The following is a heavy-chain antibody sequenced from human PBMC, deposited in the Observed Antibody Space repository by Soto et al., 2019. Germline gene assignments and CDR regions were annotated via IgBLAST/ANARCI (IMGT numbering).Heavy chain of an antibody. D-gene: IGHD6-13*01. Sequence: ASVKVSCKASGGTFSSYAISWVRQAPGQGLEWMGGIIPIFGTANYAQKFQGRVTITADESTSTAYMELSSLRSEDTAVYYCAREGIAAAGTLSYYGMDVWGQGTTVTVSS. V-gene: IGHV1-69*13. CDR2: IIPIFGTA. CDR1: GGTFSSYA. J-gene: IGHJ6*02. CDR3: AREGIAAAGTLSYYGMDV.